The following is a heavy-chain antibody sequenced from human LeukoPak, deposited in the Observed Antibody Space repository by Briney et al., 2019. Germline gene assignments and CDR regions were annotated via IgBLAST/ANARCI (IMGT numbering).Heavy chain of an antibody. D-gene: IGHD6-13*01. Sequence: GGSLRLSCAASGFTFSSHAMNWVRQPPGKGLDWVSSIDKSGDGAFYADSVKGRFTISRDNSKNTLYLQMNSLRREDTAVYYCAKRSSSSWNYYGMDVWGQGTTVTVSS. J-gene: IGHJ6*02. V-gene: IGHV3-23*01. CDR1: GFTFSSHA. CDR3: AKRSSSSWNYYGMDV. CDR2: IDKSGDGA.